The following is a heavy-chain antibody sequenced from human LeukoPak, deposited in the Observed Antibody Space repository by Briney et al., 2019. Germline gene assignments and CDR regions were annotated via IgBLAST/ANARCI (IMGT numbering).Heavy chain of an antibody. D-gene: IGHD3-10*01. CDR2: IYYSGST. J-gene: IGHJ4*02. CDR1: GHSISSYY. V-gene: IGHV4-59*01. CDR3: ARGGSYYGSGSYPDY. Sequence: SETLSLTCTVSGHSISSYYWSWIRQPPGKGLEWIGFIYYSGSTNYNPSLKSRVTISVDTSKNQFSLKLSSVTAADTAVYYCARGGSYYGSGSYPDYWGQGTLVTVSS.